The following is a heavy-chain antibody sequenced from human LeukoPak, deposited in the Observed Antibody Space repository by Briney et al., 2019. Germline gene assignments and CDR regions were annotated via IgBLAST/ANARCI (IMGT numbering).Heavy chain of an antibody. Sequence: GGSLRLSCAASGFTFSNYGMHWVRQAPGKGLEWVAVIWYDGSNKYYADSVKGLFTISRDNSKNTLYLQMNSLRAEDTAVYYCAGNYGPYYFDYWGQGTLVTVSS. CDR3: AGNYGPYYFDY. CDR2: IWYDGSNK. CDR1: GFTFSNYG. D-gene: IGHD3-10*01. J-gene: IGHJ4*02. V-gene: IGHV3-33*01.